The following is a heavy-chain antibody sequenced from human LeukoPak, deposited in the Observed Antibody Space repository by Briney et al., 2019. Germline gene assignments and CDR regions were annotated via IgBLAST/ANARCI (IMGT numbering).Heavy chain of an antibody. V-gene: IGHV1-46*01. CDR1: GSTFTSYY. J-gene: IGHJ4*02. Sequence: ASVKVSCKASGSTFTSYYLHWLRQAPGQWLEWMGIINPSGGSTSYAQKFQGRVTMTRDTSTSTVYMELSSLRSEDTAVYYCARDSRTWGVHYWGQGTLVTVSS. CDR2: INPSGGST. CDR3: ARDSRTWGVHY. D-gene: IGHD3-16*01.